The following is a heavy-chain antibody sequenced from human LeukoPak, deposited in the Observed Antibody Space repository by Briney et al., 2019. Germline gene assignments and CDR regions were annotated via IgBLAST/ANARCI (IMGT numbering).Heavy chain of an antibody. CDR3: ARASQLVLAHFDY. Sequence: GGSLRLPCAASGFTFSNYNMNWVRQVPGKGLECLSSISTTGSYIYYADSVKGRFTISRDNAKNSLYLQMNSLMAEDTAVYYCARASQLVLAHFDYWGQGTLVTVSS. V-gene: IGHV3-21*01. CDR2: ISTTGSYI. J-gene: IGHJ4*02. CDR1: GFTFSNYN. D-gene: IGHD6-13*01.